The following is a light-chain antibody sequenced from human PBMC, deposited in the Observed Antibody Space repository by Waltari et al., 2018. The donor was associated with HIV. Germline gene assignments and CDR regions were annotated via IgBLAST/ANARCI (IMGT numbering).Light chain of an antibody. CDR3: VQALQTPRT. CDR1: QSLLHSSGYNF. CDR2: MGP. Sequence: LMTQSPLSLPVTPGEPASISCRSSQSLLHSSGYNFLAWYLQRPGRSQQLLIYMGPNRDSVVPDRLSGSGSGTDFTLKSSRVEAVDVGIYYGVQALQTPRTFGQGTRLEIK. V-gene: IGKV2-28*01. J-gene: IGKJ5*01.